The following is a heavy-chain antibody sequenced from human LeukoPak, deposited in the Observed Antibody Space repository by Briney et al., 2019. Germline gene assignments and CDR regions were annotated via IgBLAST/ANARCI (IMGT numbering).Heavy chain of an antibody. J-gene: IGHJ4*02. CDR3: ARVVGGSGYNLYDF. CDR1: GFTFSSYW. D-gene: IGHD5-24*01. V-gene: IGHV3-7*01. CDR2: IKQDGSEK. Sequence: GGSLRLSCAASGFTFSSYWMNWVRQAPGKGLEWVANIKQDGSEKYYVDSVKGRFTISRDNAKNSLYLQMNSLRAEDTAVYYCARVVGGSGYNLYDFWGQGTLVTVSS.